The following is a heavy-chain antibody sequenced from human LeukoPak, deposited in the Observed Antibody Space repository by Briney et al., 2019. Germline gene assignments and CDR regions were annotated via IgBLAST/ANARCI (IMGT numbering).Heavy chain of an antibody. D-gene: IGHD4-17*01. CDR1: GFTFRNYW. CDR2: INSDGSST. Sequence: GGSLRLSCAASGFTFRNYWMHWVRRAPGKGLVWVSRINSDGSSTTSADSVKGRFTISRDNAKNTLYLQMNSLRAEDTAVYYCAKGGPTVIDYWGQGTLVTVSS. CDR3: AKGGPTVIDY. J-gene: IGHJ4*02. V-gene: IGHV3-74*01.